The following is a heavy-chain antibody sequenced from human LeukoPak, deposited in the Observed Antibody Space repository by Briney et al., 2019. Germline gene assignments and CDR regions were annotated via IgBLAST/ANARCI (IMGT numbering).Heavy chain of an antibody. CDR1: GFTFNSHA. V-gene: IGHV3-23*01. J-gene: IGHJ4*01. CDR3: AKVRGGGHSYGYDY. D-gene: IGHD5-18*01. Sequence: GGSLRLSCAAYGFTFNSHAMSWVRQAPGKGLEWVAAFGGGGTSTYFADSVKGRFTISKDNSKNTLHLQMNSLGAEDPAVYDCAKVRGGGHSYGYDYWGQGTLVTVSS. CDR2: FGGGGTST.